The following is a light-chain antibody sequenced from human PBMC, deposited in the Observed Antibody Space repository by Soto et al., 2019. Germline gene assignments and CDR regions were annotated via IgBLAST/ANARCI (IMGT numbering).Light chain of an antibody. CDR3: QSYDTSLNVGV. CDR2: GDT. CDR1: SSNIGAGYD. Sequence: QTVVTQPPSVSGAPGQRVTISCTGSSSNIGAGYDVHWYQHLPETAPKLLIYGDTNRPSGVPDRISGSKSGTSASLAITGLRAEDEADYYCQSYDTSLNVGVFGGGTQLTVL. V-gene: IGLV1-40*01. J-gene: IGLJ3*02.